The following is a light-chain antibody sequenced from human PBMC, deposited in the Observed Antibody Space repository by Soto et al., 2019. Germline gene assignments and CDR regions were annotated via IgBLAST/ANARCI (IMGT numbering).Light chain of an antibody. CDR2: GAS. Sequence: IVMTQSPATLSVSPWERATLSCRASQSVTSNLAWYQQKPGQAPRLLISGASLRATGIPARFSGSGSGTEFTLTISSLQSEDFAVYYCQHYNNWPLTFGQGTKVDIK. CDR3: QHYNNWPLT. J-gene: IGKJ1*01. V-gene: IGKV3-15*01. CDR1: QSVTSN.